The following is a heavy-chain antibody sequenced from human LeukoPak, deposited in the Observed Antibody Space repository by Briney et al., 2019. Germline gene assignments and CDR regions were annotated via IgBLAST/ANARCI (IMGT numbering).Heavy chain of an antibody. J-gene: IGHJ4*02. V-gene: IGHV3-21*01. Sequence: PGGSLRHSCAASGFTFSSYSMNWVPHAPGKGLEWVSSISSSSSYIYYADSVKGRFTISRDNAKNSLYLQMNSLRAEGTAVYYCARGGRYSSSWALSGVSWGQGTLVTVSS. CDR2: ISSSSSYI. CDR3: ARGGRYSSSWALSGVS. CDR1: GFTFSSYS. D-gene: IGHD6-13*01.